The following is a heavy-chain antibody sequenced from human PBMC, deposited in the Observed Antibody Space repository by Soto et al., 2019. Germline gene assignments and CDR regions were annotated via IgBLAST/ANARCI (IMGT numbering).Heavy chain of an antibody. CDR2: ISGSGGST. CDR3: AKDGNALGYCSSTSCIHYWFDP. V-gene: IGHV3-23*01. CDR1: GFTFSSYA. Sequence: GGSLRLSCADSGFTFSSYAMSWVRQAPGKGLEWVSAISGSGGSTYYADSVRGRFTISRDNSKNTLYLQMNSLRAEDTAVYYCAKDGNALGYCSSTSCIHYWFDPWGQGTLVTVSS. D-gene: IGHD2-2*01. J-gene: IGHJ5*02.